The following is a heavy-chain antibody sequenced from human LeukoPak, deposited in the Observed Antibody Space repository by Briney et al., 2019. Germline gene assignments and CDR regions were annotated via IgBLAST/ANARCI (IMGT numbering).Heavy chain of an antibody. CDR1: GFTFSVSA. D-gene: IGHD3/OR15-3a*01. CDR3: VLDLFSSFAFDI. Sequence: PGGSLRLSCAASGFTFSVSAINWVRQAPGKGLLWVSRINSDGSSTYYADSVKGRFTTSRDNAKNALHLQMNSLTAEDTAVYYCVLDLFSSFAFDIWGQGTMVTVSS. V-gene: IGHV3-74*01. CDR2: INSDGSST. J-gene: IGHJ3*02.